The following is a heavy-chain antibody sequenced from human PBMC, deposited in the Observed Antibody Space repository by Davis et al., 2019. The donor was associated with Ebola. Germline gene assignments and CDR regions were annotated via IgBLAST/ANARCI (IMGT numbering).Heavy chain of an antibody. V-gene: IGHV3-74*01. Sequence: GEFLKTPRAAPGFTFSSYWLHWVRQAPGKGLLWVSRINGAGSRTSYADSVKGRFTISRDNAKNTLYLQMNSLRDEDTAVYYCARRSGYSYGYEGMDVWGKGTTVTVSS. CDR2: INGAGSRT. CDR3: ARRSGYSYGYEGMDV. D-gene: IGHD5-18*01. J-gene: IGHJ6*04. CDR1: GFTFSSYW.